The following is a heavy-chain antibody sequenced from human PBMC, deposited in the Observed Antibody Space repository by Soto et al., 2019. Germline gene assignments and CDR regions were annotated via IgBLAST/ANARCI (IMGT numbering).Heavy chain of an antibody. V-gene: IGHV2-5*02. CDR2: IYWDDDK. D-gene: IGHD4-4*01. J-gene: IGHJ5*02. Sequence: QITLKESGPTLVKPTQTLTLTCTFSGFPLSTSGVGVGWIRQPPGKALEWLALIYWDDDKRYSPSLKSRLTITKDTSKNQVVLTMTNMDPVDTATYYCAHRRGDDYNAHWFDPWGQGTLVTVSS. CDR1: GFPLSTSGVG. CDR3: AHRRGDDYNAHWFDP.